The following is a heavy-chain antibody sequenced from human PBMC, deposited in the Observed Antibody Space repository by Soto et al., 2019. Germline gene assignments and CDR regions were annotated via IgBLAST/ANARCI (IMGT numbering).Heavy chain of an antibody. CDR3: ARVYCSGGSCYEFDY. V-gene: IGHV4-31*03. D-gene: IGHD2-15*01. CDR1: GGSISSGGYY. Sequence: SETLSLTCTVSGGSISSGGYYWSWIRQHPGKGLEWIGYIYYSGSTYYNPSLKSRVTISVDTSKNQFSLRLSSVTAADTAVYHCARVYCSGGSCYEFDYWGQGTLVTVSS. J-gene: IGHJ4*02. CDR2: IYYSGST.